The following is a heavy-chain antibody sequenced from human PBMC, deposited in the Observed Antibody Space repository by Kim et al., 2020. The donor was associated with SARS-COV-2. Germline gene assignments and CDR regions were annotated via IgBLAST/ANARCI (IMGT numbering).Heavy chain of an antibody. D-gene: IGHD3-22*01. V-gene: IGHV4-59*13. CDR2: VYNSGST. CDR3: SSSPDSCIREDSFDV. Sequence: SETLSLTCNVSGASFSDYYWNWIRKSPGNQLEWIGCVYNSGSTKYNPSVESRVSMSVDTSKKQFTMRLTSVTAADTAVYYCSSSPDSCIREDSFDVWGQGTMVTVS. J-gene: IGHJ3*01. CDR1: GASFSDYY.